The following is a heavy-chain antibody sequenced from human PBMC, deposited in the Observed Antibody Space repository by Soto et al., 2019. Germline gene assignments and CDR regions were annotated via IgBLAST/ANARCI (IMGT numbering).Heavy chain of an antibody. J-gene: IGHJ4*02. CDR2: IGVSSDTT. CDR3: AKDQFSHGSGSFFDY. Sequence: PGGSLRLSCAASGFTFSSYAMHWVRQAPGKGLEWVSAIGVSSDTTYYAGSVRGRFTISRDNSKNTLYLQMNSLRAEDTAVYYCAKDQFSHGSGSFFDYWGQGTPVTVSS. CDR1: GFTFSSYA. D-gene: IGHD3-10*01. V-gene: IGHV3-23*01.